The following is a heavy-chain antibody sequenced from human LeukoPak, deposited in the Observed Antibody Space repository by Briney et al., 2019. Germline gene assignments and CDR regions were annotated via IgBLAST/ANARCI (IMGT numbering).Heavy chain of an antibody. CDR3: ARDGYDILTGYAVDY. Sequence: GGSLRLSCAASGFTFSTYGMHWVRQAPGKGLEWMAFIRSDGSIKYYADSVRGRFTISRDNTKNIVYVQMNSLRAEDTALYYCARDGYDILTGYAVDYWGQGTLVTVSS. D-gene: IGHD3-9*01. CDR2: IRSDGSIK. V-gene: IGHV3-30*02. J-gene: IGHJ4*02. CDR1: GFTFSTYG.